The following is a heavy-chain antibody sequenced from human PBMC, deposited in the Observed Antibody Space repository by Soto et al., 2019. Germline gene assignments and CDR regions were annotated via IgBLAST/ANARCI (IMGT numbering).Heavy chain of an antibody. D-gene: IGHD3-3*01. CDR2: INPATGAA. J-gene: IGHJ3*02. CDR3: ARGGGVGVAGSAAFDM. Sequence: QLHLVQSGAVVKKPGASVTVSCSASGYPVTAYYMHWVRQAPGRGLEWMGGINPATGAAKYTQTFQGGVTMTRDTSTSTVCMELSGLTSEDTAVFYCARGGGVGVAGSAAFDMWGQGTLVTVSS. CDR1: GYPVTAYY. V-gene: IGHV1-2*02.